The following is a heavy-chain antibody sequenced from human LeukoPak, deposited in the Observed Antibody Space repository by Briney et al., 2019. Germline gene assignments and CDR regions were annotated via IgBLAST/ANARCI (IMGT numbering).Heavy chain of an antibody. CDR3: AKGFLSWFDP. D-gene: IGHD2/OR15-2a*01. V-gene: IGHV3-23*01. CDR2: ISGSGGST. J-gene: IGHJ5*02. Sequence: GGSLRLSCAASGFTFSGYGMSWVRQAPGKGLEWVSAISGSGGSTYYADSVKGRFTISRDNSKNTLYLQMNSLRAEDTAVYYCAKGFLSWFDPWGQGTLVTVSS. CDR1: GFTFSGYG.